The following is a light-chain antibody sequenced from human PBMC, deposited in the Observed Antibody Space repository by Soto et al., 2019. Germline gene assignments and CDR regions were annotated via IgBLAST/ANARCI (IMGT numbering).Light chain of an antibody. V-gene: IGLV1-44*01. Sequence: VLTQPPSASGTPGQRVTISCSGSSSNIGSNTVNWYQQLPGTAPKLLIYSNNQRPSGVPDRFSGSKSGTSASLAISGLQSEDEADYYCAAWDDSLNGLVFGGGTKLTVL. CDR2: SNN. CDR1: SSNIGSNT. CDR3: AAWDDSLNGLV. J-gene: IGLJ2*01.